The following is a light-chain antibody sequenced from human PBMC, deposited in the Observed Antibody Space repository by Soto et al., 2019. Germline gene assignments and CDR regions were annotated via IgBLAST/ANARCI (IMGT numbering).Light chain of an antibody. V-gene: IGLV2-14*03. Sequence: QSALTQPASVSGSPGQSITISCTGTSSDVGTYIYVSWYQQLPGKAPKLMIYDVSDRPLGVSNRFSGSRSGNTASLTISGLQTEDEADYFCRSYTSSGAEVFGTGTQLTVL. CDR3: RSYTSSGAEV. CDR2: DVS. J-gene: IGLJ1*01. CDR1: SSDVGTYIY.